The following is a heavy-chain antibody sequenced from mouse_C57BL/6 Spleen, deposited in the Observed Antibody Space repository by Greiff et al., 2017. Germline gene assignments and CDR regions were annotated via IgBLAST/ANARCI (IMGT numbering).Heavy chain of an antibody. CDR3: SRYYRSSYGWYFDG. CDR1: GYTFTSYW. J-gene: IGHJ1*03. CDR2: IYPGSGST. D-gene: IGHD1-1*01. Sequence: QVQLKESGAELVKPGASVKMSCKASGYTFTSYWITWVKQRPGQGLEWLGDIYPGSGSTNYNEKFKSKATLTVDTSSSTANMQLISLTSEDSAVYYSSRYYRSSYGWYFDGWGTGTTLTVSS. V-gene: IGHV1-55*01.